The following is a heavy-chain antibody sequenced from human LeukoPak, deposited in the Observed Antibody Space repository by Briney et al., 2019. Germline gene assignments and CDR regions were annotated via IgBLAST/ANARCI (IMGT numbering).Heavy chain of an antibody. CDR2: ISSSSSYI. CDR1: GFTFSSYS. CDR3: ARDDAVRGVITPFDY. Sequence: AGGSLRLSCAASGFTFSSYSMNWVRQAPGKGLEWVSSISSSSSYIYYADSVKGRFTISRDNAKNSLYLQMNSLRAEDTAVYYCARDDAVRGVITPFDYWGQGTLVTVSS. J-gene: IGHJ4*02. V-gene: IGHV3-21*01. D-gene: IGHD3-10*01.